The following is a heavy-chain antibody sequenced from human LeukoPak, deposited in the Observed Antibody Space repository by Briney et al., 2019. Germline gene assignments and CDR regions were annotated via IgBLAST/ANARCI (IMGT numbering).Heavy chain of an antibody. J-gene: IGHJ5*01. CDR1: GYTFNSYG. V-gene: IGHV1-18*01. Sequence: ASVKVSCKASGYTFNSYGISWVRQAPGQGLEWMGWISAYNGNTNYAQKLQGRVTMTTDTSTSTAYMELRSLRSDDTAVYYCARGGDLDYDILTGYYNVMYNWFDSWGQGTLVTVSS. D-gene: IGHD3-9*01. CDR3: ARGGDLDYDILTGYYNVMYNWFDS. CDR2: ISAYNGNT.